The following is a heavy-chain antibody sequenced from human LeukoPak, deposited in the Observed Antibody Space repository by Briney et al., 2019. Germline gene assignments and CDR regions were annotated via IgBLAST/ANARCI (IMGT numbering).Heavy chain of an antibody. CDR1: GCSISNSNW. J-gene: IGHJ3*02. Sequence: PSDTLSLTCAVSGCSISNSNWWGWIRQPPGKGLEWIGYIYHSGSTYYNPSLKSRVTISVDTSKNQFSLKLSSVTAADTAVYYCARPSRSVSTAGAFDIWGQGTMVTVSS. D-gene: IGHD5/OR15-5a*01. V-gene: IGHV4-28*01. CDR2: IYHSGST. CDR3: ARPSRSVSTAGAFDI.